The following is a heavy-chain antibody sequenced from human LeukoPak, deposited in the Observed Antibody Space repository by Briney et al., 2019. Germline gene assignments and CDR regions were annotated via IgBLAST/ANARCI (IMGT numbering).Heavy chain of an antibody. D-gene: IGHD3-10*01. V-gene: IGHV3-20*04. J-gene: IGHJ5*02. CDR1: GFTFDDYG. CDR2: INWNGGST. Sequence: GGSLRLSCAASGFTFDDYGMSWVRQAPGKGLEWVSGINWNGGSTGYADSVKGRFTISRDNAKNSLYLQMNSLRAEDTAVYYCARDLGYYTSGSYSQLAGWFDPWGQGTLVTVSS. CDR3: ARDLGYYTSGSYSQLAGWFDP.